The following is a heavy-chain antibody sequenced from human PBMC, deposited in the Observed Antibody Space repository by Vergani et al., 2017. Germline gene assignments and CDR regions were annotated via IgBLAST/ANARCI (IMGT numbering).Heavy chain of an antibody. CDR1: GFTFSSYA. D-gene: IGHD4-11*01. CDR2: ISGSGGST. CDR3: AKTTEGLYSNYLLGY. Sequence: VQLVESGGGVVQPGRSLRLSCAASGFTFSSYAMSWVRQAPGKGLEWVSAISGSGGSTYYADSVKGRFTISRDNSKNTLYLQMNSLRAEDTAVYYCAKTTEGLYSNYLLGYWGQGTLVTVSS. J-gene: IGHJ4*02. V-gene: IGHV3-23*04.